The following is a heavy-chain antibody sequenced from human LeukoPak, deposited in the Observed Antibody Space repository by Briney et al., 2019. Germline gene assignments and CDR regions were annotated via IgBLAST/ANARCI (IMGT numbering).Heavy chain of an antibody. CDR1: GFIFSDFG. J-gene: IGHJ4*02. CDR3: VHDAYSYRWYKYGASDF. V-gene: IGHV3-30*18. D-gene: IGHD4/OR15-4a*01. Sequence: PGGSLRLSCAASGFIFSDFGVHWVRQVPGKGLEGVAIISYDGNKQYYGDSVKGRFTVSRDNSKNTVFLHMNNLRPEDTAVYYCVHDAYSYRWYKYGASDFWGQGTLVSVSS. CDR2: ISYDGNKQ.